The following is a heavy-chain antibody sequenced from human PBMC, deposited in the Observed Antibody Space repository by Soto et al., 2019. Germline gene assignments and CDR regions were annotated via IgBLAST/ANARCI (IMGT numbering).Heavy chain of an antibody. Sequence: PSETLSLTCTVSGGYISSSSYYWSWIRQPPGKGLDGIGSIYYSGSTYYNPSLKSRVTISVDTSKNQFSLKLSSVTAADTAVYYCASGRHCSSTSCYFVNDAFDIWGQGTMVTVSS. CDR2: IYYSGST. CDR3: ASGRHCSSTSCYFVNDAFDI. J-gene: IGHJ3*02. V-gene: IGHV4-39*01. CDR1: GGYISSSSYY. D-gene: IGHD2-2*01.